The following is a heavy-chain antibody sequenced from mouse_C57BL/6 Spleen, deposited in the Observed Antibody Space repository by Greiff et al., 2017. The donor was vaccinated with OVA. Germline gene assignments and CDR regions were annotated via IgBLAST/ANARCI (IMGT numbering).Heavy chain of an antibody. Sequence: EVQLVESGGGLVQPGGSLKLSCAASGFTFSDYYMYWVRQTPEKRLEWVAYISNGGGSTYYPDTVKGRFTISRDNAKNTLYLQMSRLKSEDTAMYYCARGYYDYDRAWFAYWGQGTLVTVSA. D-gene: IGHD2-4*01. CDR2: ISNGGGST. V-gene: IGHV5-12*01. CDR3: ARGYYDYDRAWFAY. J-gene: IGHJ3*01. CDR1: GFTFSDYY.